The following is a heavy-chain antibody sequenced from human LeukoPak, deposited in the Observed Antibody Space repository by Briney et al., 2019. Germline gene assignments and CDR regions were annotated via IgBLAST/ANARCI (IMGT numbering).Heavy chain of an antibody. V-gene: IGHV1-18*01. CDR3: ARVRGYQQLLGFDY. Sequence: ASVKVSCKASGYTFTCYGISWVRQAPGQGLEWMGWISAYNGNTDYAQKLQGRVTMTRDTSISTAYMELSRLRSDDTAVYYCARVRGYQQLLGFDYWGQGTLVTVSS. CDR2: ISAYNGNT. CDR1: GYTFTCYG. J-gene: IGHJ4*02. D-gene: IGHD2-2*01.